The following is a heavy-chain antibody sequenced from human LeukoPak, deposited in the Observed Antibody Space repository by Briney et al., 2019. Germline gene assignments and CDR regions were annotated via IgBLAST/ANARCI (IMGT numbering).Heavy chain of an antibody. D-gene: IGHD2-2*01. CDR2: IYSGGGT. CDR3: AKDRGGIVVVPAAPSPGIAAVFDY. Sequence: GGSLRLSCAAAGFTVSSNYMSWVRQAPGKGLEWVSMIYSGGGTHYADSVRGRLTISRDNSKNTLYLQMNSLRAEDTAVYYCAKDRGGIVVVPAAPSPGIAAVFDYWGQGTLVTVSS. J-gene: IGHJ4*02. CDR1: GFTVSSNY. V-gene: IGHV3-53*05.